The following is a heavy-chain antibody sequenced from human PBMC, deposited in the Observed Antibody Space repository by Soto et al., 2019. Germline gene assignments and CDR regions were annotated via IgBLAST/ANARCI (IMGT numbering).Heavy chain of an antibody. D-gene: IGHD6-13*01. CDR2: TRNKANSYST. J-gene: IGHJ6*02. CDR3: AREGWDSSRRYCGMDX. CDR1: GFTFSDHY. Sequence: GGSLRLSCAASGFTFSDHYMDWVRQAPGKGLEWVFGTRNKANSYSTEYAASVKGRFTISRAHSKNSLYLQMNTLKTEDTAVYYFAREGWDSSRRYCGMDXWGQGTSVTVS. V-gene: IGHV3-72*01.